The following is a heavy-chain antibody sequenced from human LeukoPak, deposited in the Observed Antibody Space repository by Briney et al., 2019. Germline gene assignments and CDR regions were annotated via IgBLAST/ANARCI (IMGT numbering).Heavy chain of an antibody. CDR3: AKDSGYYGSGSYYGF. J-gene: IGHJ4*02. CDR2: IRYDGSNK. Sequence: PGGSLRLSCAASGFTFSSYGMPWVRQAPGKGLEWVAFIRYDGSNKYYGDSVKGRFTISRDNAKNTLYLQMNSLRAEDTAVYYCAKDSGYYGSGSYYGFGGQGTLVSVSS. V-gene: IGHV3-30*02. D-gene: IGHD3-10*01. CDR1: GFTFSSYG.